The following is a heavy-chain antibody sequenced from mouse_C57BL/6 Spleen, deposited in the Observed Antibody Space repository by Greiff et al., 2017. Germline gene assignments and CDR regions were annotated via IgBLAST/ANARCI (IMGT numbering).Heavy chain of an antibody. J-gene: IGHJ4*01. D-gene: IGHD2-1*01. CDR2: IYPGDGDT. CDR3: AHGNYVGYAMDY. V-gene: IGHV1-80*01. Sequence: QVQLQQSGAELVKPGASVKISCKASGYAFSSYWMNWVKQRPGKGLEWIGQIYPGDGDTNYNGKFKGKATLTADKSSSTAYMQLSSLTSEDSAVYFCAHGNYVGYAMDYWGQGTSVTVSS. CDR1: GYAFSSYW.